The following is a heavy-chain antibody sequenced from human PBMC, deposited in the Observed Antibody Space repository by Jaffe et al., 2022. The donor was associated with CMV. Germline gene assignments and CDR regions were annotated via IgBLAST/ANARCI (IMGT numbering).Heavy chain of an antibody. CDR1: GGSFSGYY. CDR3: ARARRYGSGSYYNAQYYMDV. V-gene: IGHV4-34*01. Sequence: QVQLQQWGAGLLKPSETLSLTCAVYGGSFSGYYWSWIRQPPGKGLEWIGEINHSGSTNYNPSLKSRVTISVDTSKNQFSLKLSSVTAADTAVYYCARARRYGSGSYYNAQYYMDVWGKGTTVTVSS. J-gene: IGHJ6*03. CDR2: INHSGST. D-gene: IGHD3-10*01.